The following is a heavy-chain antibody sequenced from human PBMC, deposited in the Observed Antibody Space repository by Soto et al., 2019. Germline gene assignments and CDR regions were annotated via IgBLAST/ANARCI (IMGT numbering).Heavy chain of an antibody. CDR3: ARAQTPTASDF. Sequence: QIQVVQSEGEVKQPGASVRVSCKTSGYTFTNYGVSWVRQAPGQGLEWMGWLNTYNGNTKYAQKLQGRVTMTTDTSTSTAYVELRSLRFDDTAVYYCARAQTPTASDFWGQGTLVTVSS. J-gene: IGHJ4*02. CDR1: GYTFTNYG. CDR2: LNTYNGNT. D-gene: IGHD4-4*01. V-gene: IGHV1-18*01.